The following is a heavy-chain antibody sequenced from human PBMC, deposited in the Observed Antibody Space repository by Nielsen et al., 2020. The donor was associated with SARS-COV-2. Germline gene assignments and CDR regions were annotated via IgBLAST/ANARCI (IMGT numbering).Heavy chain of an antibody. J-gene: IGHJ1*01. Sequence: GGSLRLSCAAPGFTFDDYAMHWVRQAPGKGLEWVSGISWNSGSIGYADSVKGRFTISRDNAKNSLYLQMNSLRAEDTALYYCAIMYSSGWHRAEYFQHWGQGTLVTVSS. CDR3: AIMYSSGWHRAEYFQH. V-gene: IGHV3-9*01. CDR1: GFTFDDYA. CDR2: ISWNSGSI. D-gene: IGHD6-19*01.